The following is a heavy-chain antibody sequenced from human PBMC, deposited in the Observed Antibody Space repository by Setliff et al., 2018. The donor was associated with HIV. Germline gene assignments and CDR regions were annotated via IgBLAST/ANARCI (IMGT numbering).Heavy chain of an antibody. V-gene: IGHV3-7*03. CDR3: VRFYYYGSGSYGH. CDR1: GFTFSSYW. J-gene: IGHJ4*02. Sequence: LRLSCAASGFTFSSYWMSWVRQAPGKGLEWVANIKQDGSEKYYVDSVKGRFTISRDNAKNSLYLQMNSLRAEDTAVYYCVRFYYYGSGSYGHWGQGTLVTVSS. CDR2: IKQDGSEK. D-gene: IGHD3-10*01.